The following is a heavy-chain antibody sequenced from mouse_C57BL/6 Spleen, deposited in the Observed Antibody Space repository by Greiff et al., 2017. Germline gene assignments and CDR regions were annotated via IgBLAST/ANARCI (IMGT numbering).Heavy chain of an antibody. J-gene: IGHJ3*01. CDR3: AEGAAQGPWFAY. Sequence: EVQVVESGPELVKPGASVKISCKASGYSFTGYYMNWVKQSPEKSLEWIGEINPSTGGTTYNQKFKAKATLTVHKSSSTAYMQLKSLTSEDSAVYYCAEGAAQGPWFAYWGQGTLVTVSA. CDR1: GYSFTGYY. V-gene: IGHV1-42*01. CDR2: INPSTGGT. D-gene: IGHD3-2*02.